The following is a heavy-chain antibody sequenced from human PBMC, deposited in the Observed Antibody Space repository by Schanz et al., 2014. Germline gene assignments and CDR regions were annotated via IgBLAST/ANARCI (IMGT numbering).Heavy chain of an antibody. Sequence: EVQLVESGGGLVQPRGSLRLSCAASGFTFSSYWMSWVRQAPGEGLEWVANIKQDGSEKYYVDSVKGRFTISRDNAKNSLYLQMNSLRPEDTAVYYCAKYGGELGVSFEYWGQGTLVTVSS. CDR2: IKQDGSEK. J-gene: IGHJ4*02. CDR3: AKYGGELGVSFEY. V-gene: IGHV3-7*01. CDR1: GFTFSSYW. D-gene: IGHD7-27*01.